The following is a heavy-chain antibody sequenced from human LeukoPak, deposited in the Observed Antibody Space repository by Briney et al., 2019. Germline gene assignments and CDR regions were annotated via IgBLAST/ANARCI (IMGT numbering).Heavy chain of an antibody. CDR3: AAASDLPWEPPDVTFDY. Sequence: PGGSLRLSCAASGFTVSSNYMSWVRQAPGKGLEWVSVLYSGGSTYYADSVKGRFTISRDTSKNTLYLQMNSLRAEDTAVYYCAAASDLPWEPPDVTFDYWGQGTLVTVSS. V-gene: IGHV3-53*01. D-gene: IGHD1-26*01. CDR2: LYSGGST. CDR1: GFTVSSNY. J-gene: IGHJ4*02.